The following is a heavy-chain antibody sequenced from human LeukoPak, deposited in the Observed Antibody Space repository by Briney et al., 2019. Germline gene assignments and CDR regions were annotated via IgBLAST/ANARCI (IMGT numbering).Heavy chain of an antibody. V-gene: IGHV3-23*01. CDR1: GFTFSDYF. D-gene: IGHD3-10*01. CDR3: AKGSGNGYGSGPFDY. J-gene: IGHJ4*02. Sequence: PGGSLRLSCTASGFTFSDYFMYWIRQAPGKGLEWVSAISTDAGETHYADSVKGRFTISRDNSKNTVSLQMSSLRAEDTALYYCAKGSGNGYGSGPFDYWGQGTLVTVSS. CDR2: ISTDAGET.